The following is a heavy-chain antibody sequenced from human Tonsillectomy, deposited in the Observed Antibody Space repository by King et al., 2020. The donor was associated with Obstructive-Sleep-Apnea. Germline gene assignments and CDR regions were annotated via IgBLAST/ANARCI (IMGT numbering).Heavy chain of an antibody. CDR2: IRQDGGEK. CDR1: GFTFSDYW. CDR3: VHRGGLASNRPVYFDH. Sequence: VQLVESGGNLVQPGGSLRLSCEASGFTFSDYWMSWVRQAPGKGPEWGANIRQDGGEKNYLDSVRGRFTISRDNAKKSLYLQMNSLRAEDTAVYYCVHRGGLASNRPVYFDHWGLGALVTVSS. J-gene: IGHJ4*02. V-gene: IGHV3-7*03. D-gene: IGHD1-14*01.